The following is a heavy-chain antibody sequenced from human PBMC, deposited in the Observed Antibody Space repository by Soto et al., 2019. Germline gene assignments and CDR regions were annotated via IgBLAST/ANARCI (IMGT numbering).Heavy chain of an antibody. Sequence: SETLSLTCTVSGGSISSYYWSWIRQPPGKGLEWIGYIYYSGSTNYNPSLKSRVTISVDTSKNQFSLKLSSVTAADTAVYYCARSEDYRFGNWFDPWGQGTLVTVSS. CDR2: IYYSGST. CDR3: ARSEDYRFGNWFDP. V-gene: IGHV4-59*08. J-gene: IGHJ5*02. D-gene: IGHD4-4*01. CDR1: GGSISSYY.